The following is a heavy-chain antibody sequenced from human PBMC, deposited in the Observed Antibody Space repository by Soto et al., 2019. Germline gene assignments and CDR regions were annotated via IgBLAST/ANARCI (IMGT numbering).Heavy chain of an antibody. CDR3: AKKVNSGPGSQYFDY. V-gene: IGHV3-23*01. J-gene: IGHJ4*02. CDR1: GFTFSSYS. D-gene: IGHD3-10*01. Sequence: GGSLRLSCAASGFTFSSYSMSWVRHAPGKGLEWVSGFRTGGDDGTTYYADSVKGRFTISRDNSKNTLFLQMNSLRAEDTAIYYCAKKVNSGPGSQYFDYWGQGTLVTVSS. CDR2: FRTGGDDGTT.